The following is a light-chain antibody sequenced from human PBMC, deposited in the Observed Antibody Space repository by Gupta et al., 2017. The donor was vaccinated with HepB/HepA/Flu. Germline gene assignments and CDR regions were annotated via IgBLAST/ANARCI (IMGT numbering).Light chain of an antibody. J-gene: IGLJ2*01. V-gene: IGLV3-1*01. CDR1: KLGDKY. CDR3: QAWDSSIVV. Sequence: SYELTQPPSVSVSPGQTASITCSGDKLGDKYACWYQQKPGQSPVLVIYQDSKRPSGIPERFSGSNSGNKATLTISGTQAMDEEDYYCQAWDSSIVVIGGGTKLTVL. CDR2: QDS.